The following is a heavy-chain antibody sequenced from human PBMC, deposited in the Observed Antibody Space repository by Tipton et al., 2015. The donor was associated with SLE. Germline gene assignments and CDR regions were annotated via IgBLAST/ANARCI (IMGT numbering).Heavy chain of an antibody. V-gene: IGHV4-59*08. D-gene: IGHD2-15*01. CDR2: ISYTETT. Sequence: TLSLTCTVSGGSISGYHWSWPRQPPGKGLEWIGYISYTETTKYNPSLESRVIISVDTSKNQFSLRLSSVTAADTAMYYCARHVGVAYYYAMDVWGQGTTVVISS. CDR3: ARHVGVAYYYAMDV. J-gene: IGHJ6*02. CDR1: GGSISGYH.